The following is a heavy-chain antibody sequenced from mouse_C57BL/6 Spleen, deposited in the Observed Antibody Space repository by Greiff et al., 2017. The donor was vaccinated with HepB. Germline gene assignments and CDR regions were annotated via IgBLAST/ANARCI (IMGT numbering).Heavy chain of an antibody. CDR1: GFNIKDDY. V-gene: IGHV14-4*01. CDR3: TTSKPAWFAY. J-gene: IGHJ3*01. Sequence: VHVKQSGAELVRPGASVKLSCTASGFNIKDDYMHWVKQRPEQGLEWIGWIDPENGDTEYASKFQGKATITADTSSNTAYLQLSSLTSEDTAVYYCTTSKPAWFAYWGQGTLVTVSA. D-gene: IGHD2-5*01. CDR2: IDPENGDT.